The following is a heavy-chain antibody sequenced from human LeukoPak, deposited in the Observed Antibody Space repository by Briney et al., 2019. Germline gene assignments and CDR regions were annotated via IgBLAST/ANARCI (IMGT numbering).Heavy chain of an antibody. CDR3: AKAEYCGGGNCLKFDS. V-gene: IGHV3-23*01. Sequence: GGSLRLSCAASGLTSSNYAMSWVRQSPGKGLEWVSAIGGSGTTTYYADSVKGRFTISRDNSKNVLYLQMNSLRAEDTALYYCAKAEYCGGGNCLKFDSWGQGTLVTVSS. D-gene: IGHD2-15*01. J-gene: IGHJ4*02. CDR2: IGGSGTTT. CDR1: GLTSSNYA.